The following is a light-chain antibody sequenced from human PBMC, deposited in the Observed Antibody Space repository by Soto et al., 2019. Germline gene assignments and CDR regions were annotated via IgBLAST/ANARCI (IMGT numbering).Light chain of an antibody. V-gene: IGLV2-14*01. CDR1: SSDVGGYNY. J-gene: IGLJ1*01. CDR2: EVS. Sequence: EHTSLSGSPGQSLTISCTGTSSDVGGYNYVSWYQQHPGKAPKLMIYEVSNRPSGVSNRFSGSKSGNTASLTISGLQAEDEADYYCSSYTSSSTLNVFGTGTKVTVL. CDR3: SSYTSSSTLNV.